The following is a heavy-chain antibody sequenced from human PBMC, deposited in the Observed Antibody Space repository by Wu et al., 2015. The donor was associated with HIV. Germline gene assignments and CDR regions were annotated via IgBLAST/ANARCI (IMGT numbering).Heavy chain of an antibody. D-gene: IGHD5-24*01. J-gene: IGHJ3*02. CDR2: INPNTGVT. CDR1: GYTFTGYY. V-gene: IGHV1-2*02. CDR3: ARESGRWLPIGDRAFDI. Sequence: QVQLVQSGAEVKKPGASVKVSCKTSGYTFTGYYIHWVRQAPGQGLEWMGWINPNTGVTNYAQKFQGRIIMTRDTSINTAYMELSRLRSDDTAVYYCARESGRWLPIGDRAFDIWGQGTMVTVSS.